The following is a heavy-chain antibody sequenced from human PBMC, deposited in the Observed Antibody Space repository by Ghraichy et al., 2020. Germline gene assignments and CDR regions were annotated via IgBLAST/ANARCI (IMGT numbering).Heavy chain of an antibody. CDR2: TYYRSKWSN. J-gene: IGHJ4*02. CDR1: GDSVSSDSVA. V-gene: IGHV6-1*01. Sequence: SQTLSLTCAISGDSVSSDSVAWYWIRQSPSRGLEWLGRTYYRSKWSNDYAVSVKTRITINPDTSKNQFSLQLNSVTPEDTAVYYCARDRGTFCSGGSCYLYYFDCWGQGTLVTVSS. CDR3: ARDRGTFCSGGSCYLYYFDC. D-gene: IGHD2-15*01.